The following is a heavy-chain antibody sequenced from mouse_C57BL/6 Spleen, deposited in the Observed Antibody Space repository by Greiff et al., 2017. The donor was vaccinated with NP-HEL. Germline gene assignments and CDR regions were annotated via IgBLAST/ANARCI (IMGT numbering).Heavy chain of an antibody. D-gene: IGHD2-1*01. CDR2: IYPGDGDT. V-gene: IGHV1-82*01. J-gene: IGHJ3*01. CDR1: GYAFSSSW. Sequence: QVQLQQSGPELVKPGASVKISCKASGYAFSSSWMNWVKQRPGKGLEWIGRIYPGDGDTNYNGKFKGKATLTADKSSSTAYMQLSSLTSEDSAVYCCARSDGNYVGKNPWFAYWGQGTLVTVSA. CDR3: ARSDGNYVGKNPWFAY.